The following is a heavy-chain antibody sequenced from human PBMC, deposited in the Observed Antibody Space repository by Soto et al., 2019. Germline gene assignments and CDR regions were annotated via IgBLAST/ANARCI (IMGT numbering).Heavy chain of an antibody. CDR2: INHSGST. CDR3: ARGTYPEGYCSGGSCYVDY. J-gene: IGHJ4*02. D-gene: IGHD2-15*01. V-gene: IGHV4-34*01. Sequence: SETLSLTCAVYGGSFSGYYWSWIRQPPGKGLEWIGEINHSGSTNYNPSLKSRVTISVDTSKNQFSLKLSSVTAADTAVYYCARGTYPEGYCSGGSCYVDYWGQGTLVTVSS. CDR1: GGSFSGYY.